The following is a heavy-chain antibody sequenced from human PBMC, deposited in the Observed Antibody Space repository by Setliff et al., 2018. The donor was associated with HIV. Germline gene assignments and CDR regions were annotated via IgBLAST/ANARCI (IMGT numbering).Heavy chain of an antibody. CDR2: ISAYNGNT. V-gene: IGHV1-18*01. Sequence: ASVKVSCKASGYTFTSYGISWVRQAPGQGLEWMGWISAYNGNTNYAQKLQGRVTITTHESTSTAYMELTSLRFDDTAMYYCVRGVQSPPHYSYYYMDVWGEGTMVTVSS. J-gene: IGHJ6*03. D-gene: IGHD3-3*01. CDR3: VRGVQSPPHYSYYYMDV. CDR1: GYTFTSYG.